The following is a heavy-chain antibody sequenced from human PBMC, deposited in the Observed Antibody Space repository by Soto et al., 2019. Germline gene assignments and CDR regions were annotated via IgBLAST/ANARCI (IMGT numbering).Heavy chain of an antibody. CDR1: GFTFSSYW. J-gene: IGHJ4*02. CDR3: ARESPRILLWFGELSH. CDR2: IKPDGSEK. Sequence: EVQLVESGGGLVQPGGSLRLSCAASGFTFSSYWMSWVRQAPGKGLEWVANIKPDGSEKYYVDSVKGRFTISRDKAKNSLYLQMNSLRAEDTAVYYCARESPRILLWFGELSHGGQGTLVTVSS. V-gene: IGHV3-7*01. D-gene: IGHD3-10*01.